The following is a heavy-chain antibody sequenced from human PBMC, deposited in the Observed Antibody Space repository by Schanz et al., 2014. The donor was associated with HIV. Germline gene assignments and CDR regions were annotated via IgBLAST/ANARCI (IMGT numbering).Heavy chain of an antibody. Sequence: VQLVESGGGLVQAGGSLRLSCAASGFTFKSYAMSWVRQAPGKGLDWVSTISGSDGDTYYADSVKGRFTISRDNGKNSLFLQMNSLRAEDTAVYYCARLRGFLWFGDHPYSFDYWGQGTLVTVSS. CDR3: ARLRGFLWFGDHPYSFDY. CDR2: ISGSDGDT. CDR1: GFTFKSYA. V-gene: IGHV3-23*04. J-gene: IGHJ4*02. D-gene: IGHD3-10*01.